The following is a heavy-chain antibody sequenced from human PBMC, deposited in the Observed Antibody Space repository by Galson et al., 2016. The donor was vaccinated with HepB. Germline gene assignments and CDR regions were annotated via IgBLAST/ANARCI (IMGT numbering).Heavy chain of an antibody. D-gene: IGHD6-19*01. CDR1: GFTFDDYV. V-gene: IGHV3-9*01. CDR2: ISSNSDMI. Sequence: SLRLSCAGSGFTFDDYVMQWVRQPPGKGLEWVSGISSNSDMIDYADSVRGRFTISSDNAKNTLHPQMTSLRAEDTAIYDSARGSNDWYGIDYWGQGTLATVSS. CDR3: ARGSNDWYGIDY. J-gene: IGHJ4*02.